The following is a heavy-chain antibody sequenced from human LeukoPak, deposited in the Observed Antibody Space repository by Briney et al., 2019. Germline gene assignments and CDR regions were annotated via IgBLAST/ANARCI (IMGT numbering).Heavy chain of an antibody. D-gene: IGHD5-24*01. CDR1: GGSISSYY. CDR3: ARIGPDRDGYMPFDY. CDR2: IYYSGST. V-gene: IGHV4-59*01. Sequence: PSETLSLTCTVSGGSISSYYWSWIRQPPGKGLEWIGYIYYSGSTNYNPSLKSRVTISVDTSKNQFSLKLSSVTAADTAVYYCARIGPDRDGYMPFDYWGQGTLVTVSS. J-gene: IGHJ4*02.